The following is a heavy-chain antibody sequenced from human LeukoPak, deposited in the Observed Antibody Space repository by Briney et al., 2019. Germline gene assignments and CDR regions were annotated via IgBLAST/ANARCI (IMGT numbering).Heavy chain of an antibody. CDR3: ARHQHNRFDY. V-gene: IGHV4-59*01. D-gene: IGHD1-14*01. J-gene: IGHJ4*02. Sequence: SETLSLTCTVSGGSISSYYWSWLRQRPGKGLEWMGYIYYSGSTNYNPSLTSRLTISVDTSKNQFSLKLSSVTAADTAVYYCARHQHNRFDYWGQGTLVTVSS. CDR1: GGSISSYY. CDR2: IYYSGST.